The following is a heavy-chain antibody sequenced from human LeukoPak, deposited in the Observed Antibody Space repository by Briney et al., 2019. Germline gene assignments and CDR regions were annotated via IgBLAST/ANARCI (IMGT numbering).Heavy chain of an antibody. V-gene: IGHV1-18*01. D-gene: IGHD3-22*01. CDR2: ISAYNGNT. CDR1: GYTFTSYG. Sequence: GASVKVSCKASGYTFTSYGISWVRQAPGQGLEWMGWISAYNGNTDYAQKLQGRVTMTTDTSTSTAYMELRSLRSDDTAVYYCARSYYYDSSGYYYSYGMDVWGQGTTVTVSS. CDR3: ARSYYYDSSGYYYSYGMDV. J-gene: IGHJ6*02.